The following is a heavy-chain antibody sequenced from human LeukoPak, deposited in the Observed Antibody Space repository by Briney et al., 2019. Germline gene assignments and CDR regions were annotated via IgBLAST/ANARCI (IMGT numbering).Heavy chain of an antibody. J-gene: IGHJ4*02. CDR3: AREITMIVVALGY. Sequence: ASVKVSCKASGGTFSSYAISWVRQAPGQGLEWMGWISAYNGNTNYAQKLQGRVTMTTDTSTSTAYMELRSLRSDDTAVYYCAREITMIVVALGYWGQGTLVTVSS. D-gene: IGHD3-22*01. CDR1: GGTFSSYA. CDR2: ISAYNGNT. V-gene: IGHV1-18*01.